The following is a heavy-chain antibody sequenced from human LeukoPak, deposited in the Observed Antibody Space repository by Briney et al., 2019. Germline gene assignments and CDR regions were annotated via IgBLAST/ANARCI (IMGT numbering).Heavy chain of an antibody. J-gene: IGHJ4*02. CDR3: ARDNGGGGY. V-gene: IGHV3-7*03. Sequence: PGGSLRLSCAASGFALSSYWMSWVRQAPGKGLEWVANIKQDGSEKYYVDSVKGRFTISRDNAENSLYLQMNGLKVEDTAVYYCARDNGGGGYWGQGTLVTVSS. CDR2: IKQDGSEK. CDR1: GFALSSYW. D-gene: IGHD3-10*01.